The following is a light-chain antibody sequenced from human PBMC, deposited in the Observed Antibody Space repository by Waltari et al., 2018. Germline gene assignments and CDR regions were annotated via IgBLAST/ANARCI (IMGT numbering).Light chain of an antibody. CDR2: EVS. CDR3: SSYAGTTNLV. Sequence: QSALTQPPSASGSPGQSVTISCTGSSSDVGGYNYVSWYQQHPGKAPRLMMSEVSERRSGVPDRVAVSKYGNPAALTVSGLQAEDEADYYGSSYAGTTNLVFGGGTKLTVL. CDR1: SSDVGGYNY. J-gene: IGLJ2*01. V-gene: IGLV2-8*01.